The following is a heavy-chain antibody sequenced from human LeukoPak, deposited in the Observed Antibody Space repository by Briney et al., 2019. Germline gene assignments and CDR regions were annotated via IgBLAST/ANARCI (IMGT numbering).Heavy chain of an antibody. CDR1: GGSISSSDSY. CDR2: INHSGST. V-gene: IGHV4-39*07. D-gene: IGHD1-14*01. CDR3: ARGDRDYYGMDV. Sequence: SETLSLTCTVSGGSISSSDSYWAWVRQPPGKGLEWIGEINHSGSTNYNPSLKSRVTISVDTSKNQFSLKLSSVTAADTAVYYCARGDRDYYGMDVWGQGTTVTVSS. J-gene: IGHJ6*02.